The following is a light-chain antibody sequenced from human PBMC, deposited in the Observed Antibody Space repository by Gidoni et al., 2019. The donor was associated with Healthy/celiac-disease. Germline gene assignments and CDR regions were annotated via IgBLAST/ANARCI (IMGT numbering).Light chain of an antibody. Sequence: QSALTQPASVSGSPGPSITISCTGTSGDVGGYNYVPWYQQHPGKAPKLIIYDVSNRPSGVSNRFSGSKSGNTASLTISGLQAEDEADYYCSSYTSSSTLAVFGGGTQLTVL. V-gene: IGLV2-14*03. J-gene: IGLJ7*01. CDR2: DVS. CDR3: SSYTSSSTLAV. CDR1: SGDVGGYNY.